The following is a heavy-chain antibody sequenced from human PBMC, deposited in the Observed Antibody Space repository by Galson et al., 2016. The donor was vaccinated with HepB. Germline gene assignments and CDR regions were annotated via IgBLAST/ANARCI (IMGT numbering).Heavy chain of an antibody. V-gene: IGHV4-39*01. J-gene: IGHJ5*02. CDR3: ARRYCSGGRCYPPKLTRFDP. CDR1: GGSISSNNYN. Sequence: SETLSLTCTVSGGSISSNNYNWGWIRQPPGKGLQWIGTMYHSGSTSYNPSLKSRVTISVDTSKNQFSLKLRSVTAADTAVYFCARRYCSGGRCYPPKLTRFDPWGQGILVIVSS. D-gene: IGHD2-15*01. CDR2: MYHSGST.